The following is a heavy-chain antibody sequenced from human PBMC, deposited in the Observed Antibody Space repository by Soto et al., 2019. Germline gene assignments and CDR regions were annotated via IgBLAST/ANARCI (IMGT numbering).Heavy chain of an antibody. J-gene: IGHJ3*02. CDR1: GYAFTGYY. V-gene: IGHV1-2*04. CDR2: INPNSGGT. Sequence: ASVKVSCKASGYAFTGYYMHWVRQAPGQGLEWMGWINPNSGGTNYAQKFQGWVTMTRDTSISTAYMELSRLRSDDTAVYYCARATRPLYYYGSGSYSAFDIWGQGTMVTVSS. CDR3: ARATRPLYYYGSGSYSAFDI. D-gene: IGHD3-10*01.